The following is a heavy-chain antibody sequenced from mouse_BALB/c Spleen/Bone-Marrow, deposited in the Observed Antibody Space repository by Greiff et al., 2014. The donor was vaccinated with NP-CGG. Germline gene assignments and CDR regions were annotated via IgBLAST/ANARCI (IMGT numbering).Heavy chain of an antibody. CDR3: AREGAYYRYDYAMDY. CDR1: GYSITSGYS. J-gene: IGHJ4*01. CDR2: IHYSGNT. V-gene: IGHV3-1*02. Sequence: EVQLQQSGPDLVKPSQSLSLTCTVTGYSITSGYSWHWIRQFPGNKLEWMGYIHYSGNTNYNPSLKSRISITRDTSKNQFFLQLNSVTTEDTATYYCAREGAYYRYDYAMDYWGQGTSVTVSS. D-gene: IGHD2-14*01.